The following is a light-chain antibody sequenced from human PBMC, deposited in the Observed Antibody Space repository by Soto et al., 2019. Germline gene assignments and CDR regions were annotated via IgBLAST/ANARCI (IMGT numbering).Light chain of an antibody. CDR3: AAWDDSLSGFYV. CDR2: RNN. J-gene: IGLJ1*01. V-gene: IGLV1-47*01. CDR1: SSNIGSNY. Sequence: QCVLTQPPSASGTPGQRVTISCSGSSSNIGSNYVYWYQQLPGTAPKLLTYRNNQRPSGVPDRFSGSKSGTSASLAISGLRSEDEADYYCAAWDDSLSGFYVFGTGTKVTVL.